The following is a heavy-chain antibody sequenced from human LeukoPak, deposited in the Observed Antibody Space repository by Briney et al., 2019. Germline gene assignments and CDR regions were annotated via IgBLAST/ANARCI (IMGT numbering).Heavy chain of an antibody. D-gene: IGHD6-13*01. J-gene: IGHJ6*03. CDR3: AKGAAAGPYYYYMDV. CDR1: GFTFSSYA. CDR2: ISYDGSNK. Sequence: GGSLRLSCAASGFTFSSYAMHWVRQAPGKGLEWVALISYDGSNKYYADSVKGRFTISRDNSKNTLYLQMNSLRAEDTAVYYCAKGAAAGPYYYYMDVWGKGTTVTVSS. V-gene: IGHV3-30*04.